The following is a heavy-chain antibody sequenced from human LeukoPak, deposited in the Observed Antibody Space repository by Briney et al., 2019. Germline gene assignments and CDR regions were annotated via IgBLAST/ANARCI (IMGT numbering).Heavy chain of an antibody. D-gene: IGHD1-7*01. CDR3: ARVDLTGTTIYFDY. V-gene: IGHV3-20*04. CDR2: INWNGGST. J-gene: IGHJ4*02. Sequence: PGGSLRLSCAASGFTFDDYGMSWVRQAPGKGLEWVSGINWNGGSTGYADSVKGRFTISRDNAKNSLYLQMNSLRAEDTAVYYCARVDLTGTTIYFDYWGQGTLVTVSS. CDR1: GFTFDDYG.